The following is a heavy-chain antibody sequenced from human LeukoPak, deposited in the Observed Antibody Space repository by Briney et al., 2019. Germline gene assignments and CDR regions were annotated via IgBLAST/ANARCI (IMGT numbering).Heavy chain of an antibody. CDR1: GYTLTELP. D-gene: IGHD4-11*01. J-gene: IGHJ4*02. V-gene: IGHV1-24*01. Sequence: ASVKVSCKVSGYTLTELPMHWVRQAPGKGLEWMGGFDPEDGETIYAQKFQGRVTMTEGTSTDTAYMELSSLRSEDTAVYYCGTGLIYSGHLDYFDYWGQGTLVTVSS. CDR2: FDPEDGET. CDR3: GTGLIYSGHLDYFDY.